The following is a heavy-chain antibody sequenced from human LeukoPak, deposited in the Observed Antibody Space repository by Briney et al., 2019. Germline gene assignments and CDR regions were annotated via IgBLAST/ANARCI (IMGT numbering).Heavy chain of an antibody. V-gene: IGHV4-59*01. CDR1: GGSFSGYY. D-gene: IGHD3-10*01. CDR3: ARADGFGEFTNWFDP. CDR2: IYYSGST. J-gene: IGHJ5*02. Sequence: SETLSLTCAVYGGSFSGYYWSWIRQPPGKGLEWIGYIYYSGSTNYNPSLKSRVTISVDTSKNQFSLKLSSVTAADTAVYYCARADGFGEFTNWFDPWGQGTLVTVSS.